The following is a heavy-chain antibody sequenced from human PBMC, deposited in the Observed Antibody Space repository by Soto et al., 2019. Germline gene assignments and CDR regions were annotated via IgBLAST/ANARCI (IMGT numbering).Heavy chain of an antibody. CDR1: GYSFTSYW. Sequence: EVQLVQSGAEVKKPGESLRISCKGSGYSFTSYWISWVRQMPGKGLEWMGRIDPSDSYTNYSPSFQGHVTISADKSISTAYLQWSSLKASDTAMYYCARASSGDIVATSEVLFSFDYWGQGTLVTVSS. J-gene: IGHJ4*02. V-gene: IGHV5-10-1*03. D-gene: IGHD5-12*01. CDR2: IDPSDSYT. CDR3: ARASSGDIVATSEVLFSFDY.